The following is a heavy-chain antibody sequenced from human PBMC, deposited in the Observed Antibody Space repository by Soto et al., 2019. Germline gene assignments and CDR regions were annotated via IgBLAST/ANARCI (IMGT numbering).Heavy chain of an antibody. CDR1: GFSISNYA. Sequence: EVQLLESGGDLVQPGGSLRLSCAASGFSISNYAMNWVRQAPGKGLEWVSGIVDSGGRTFYADSVKGRFTISRDNSKNTLYLQMNSLRVEDTAVYYCAPVPAASSYYGTDVWGQGTTVTVSS. V-gene: IGHV3-23*01. D-gene: IGHD2-2*01. J-gene: IGHJ6*02. CDR3: APVPAASSYYGTDV. CDR2: IVDSGGRT.